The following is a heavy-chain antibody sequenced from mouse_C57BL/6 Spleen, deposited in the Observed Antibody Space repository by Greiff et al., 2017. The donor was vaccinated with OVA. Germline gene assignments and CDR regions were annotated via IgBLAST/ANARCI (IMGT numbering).Heavy chain of an antibody. J-gene: IGHJ4*01. CDR2: IYPGDGGT. D-gene: IGHD2-14*01. CDR3: ARWGTTASYLDY. V-gene: IGHV1-82*01. Sequence: QVQLQQSGPELVKPGASVKISCKASGYAFSSSWMHWVKQRPGQGLEWIGRIYPGDGGTNYNGKFKGKATLTADTSSSTAYMQLSSLTSEDSAVYFCARWGTTASYLDYWGQGTTVTVSS. CDR1: GYAFSSSW.